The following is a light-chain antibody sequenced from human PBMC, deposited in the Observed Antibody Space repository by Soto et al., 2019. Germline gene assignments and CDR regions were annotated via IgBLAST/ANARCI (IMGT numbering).Light chain of an antibody. Sequence: DIQMTHSPSTLSASFVDTVTFTFRASQSVSGWLAWYQQKPGEAPKLLIYDASALPRGVPSRFSGSGSGTKFTLTIASLQPDDFATYYCQQYETFSGTFGPGTKVDIK. V-gene: IGKV1-5*01. J-gene: IGKJ1*01. CDR2: DAS. CDR1: QSVSGW. CDR3: QQYETFSGT.